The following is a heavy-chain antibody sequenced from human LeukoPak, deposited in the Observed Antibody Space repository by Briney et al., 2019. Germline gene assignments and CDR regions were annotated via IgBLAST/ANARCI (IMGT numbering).Heavy chain of an antibody. CDR2: IKGDGSST. Sequence: GGSLRLSCAASGFTFSSYWMHWVRHTPGKGLGWVSRIKGDGSSTSYADSVKGRFTISRDNAKNTLYLQMNSLRAEDTAVYYCARDGHSFGHDFDYWGQGTLVTVSS. CDR3: ARDGHSFGHDFDY. J-gene: IGHJ4*02. V-gene: IGHV3-74*01. D-gene: IGHD5-18*01. CDR1: GFTFSSYW.